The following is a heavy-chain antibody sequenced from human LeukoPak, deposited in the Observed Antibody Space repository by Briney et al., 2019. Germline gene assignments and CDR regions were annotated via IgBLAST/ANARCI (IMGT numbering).Heavy chain of an antibody. J-gene: IGHJ4*02. Sequence: SETLSLTCTVSGGSFSSSSYYWGWIRQPPGKGLEWIGSIYYSGSTYYNPSLKSRVTISVDTSKNQFSLKLSSVTAADTAVYYCAREPYGSGSGWGQGTLVTVSS. CDR2: IYYSGST. V-gene: IGHV4-39*07. CDR1: GGSFSSSSYY. D-gene: IGHD3-10*01. CDR3: AREPYGSGSG.